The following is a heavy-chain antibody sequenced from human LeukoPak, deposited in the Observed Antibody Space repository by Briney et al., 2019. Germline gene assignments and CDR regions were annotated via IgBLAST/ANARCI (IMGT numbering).Heavy chain of an antibody. CDR2: INHSGST. V-gene: IGHV4-34*01. Sequence: PSETLSLTCAVYGGSFSGYYWSWIRQPPGKGLEWIGEINHSGSTNYNPSLKSRVTISVDTSKNQLSLKLSSVTAADTAVYYCASYGGYSYGLAYWGQGTLVTVSS. CDR1: GGSFSGYY. J-gene: IGHJ4*02. D-gene: IGHD5-18*01. CDR3: ASYGGYSYGLAY.